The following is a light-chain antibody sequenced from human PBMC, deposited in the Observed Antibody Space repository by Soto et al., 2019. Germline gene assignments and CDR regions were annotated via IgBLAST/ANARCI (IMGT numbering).Light chain of an antibody. Sequence: SYELTQPLSVSVALGQTARIICGGNNIGSKNVHWYQHKPGQAPVLVIYRDDNRPSGIPERFSGSNSGNTATLTISRAQAGDEGDYYCQVWDSSTVIFGGGTKLTVL. V-gene: IGLV3-9*01. CDR3: QVWDSSTVI. J-gene: IGLJ2*01. CDR2: RDD. CDR1: NIGSKN.